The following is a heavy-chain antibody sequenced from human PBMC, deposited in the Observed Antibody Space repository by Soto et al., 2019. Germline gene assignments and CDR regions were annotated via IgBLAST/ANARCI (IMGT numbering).Heavy chain of an antibody. CDR1: VFTFSSYD. CDR2: ISASGSTI. J-gene: IGHJ4*02. CDR3: ASSRGWGDPNDY. Sequence: PGGSLRLSCVVSVFTFSSYDIIWVRQAPGKGLELISYISASGSTISYADSVKGRFTVSRDNAKNSLYLQMNSLRGEDTAVYYCASSRGWGDPNDYWGQGTLVTVSS. V-gene: IGHV3-48*03. D-gene: IGHD3-16*01.